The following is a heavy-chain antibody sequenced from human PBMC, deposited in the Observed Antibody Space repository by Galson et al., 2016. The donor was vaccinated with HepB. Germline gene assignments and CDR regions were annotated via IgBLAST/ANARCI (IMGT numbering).Heavy chain of an antibody. CDR1: GFTFSSYT. Sequence: SLRLSCAASGFTFSSYTMNWVRQAPGKGLEWVSYISSSSSTIYYADSVKGRFTISRDNAKNSLYLQMNSLRDEDTAVYYCARTQFSGGYWYFDLWGRGTLVTVSS. J-gene: IGHJ2*01. CDR3: ARTQFSGGYWYFDL. CDR2: ISSSSSTI. D-gene: IGHD2-15*01. V-gene: IGHV3-48*02.